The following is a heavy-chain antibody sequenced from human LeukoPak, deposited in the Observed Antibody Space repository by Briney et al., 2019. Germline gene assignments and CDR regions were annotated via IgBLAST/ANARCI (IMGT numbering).Heavy chain of an antibody. D-gene: IGHD3/OR15-3a*01. CDR3: ASGRHDFLH. Sequence: PGGSLRLSCAASGFVFSTYWMTWVRQAPGKGLEWVANINLDGTEEHYVDSSLKGRFTISRDNAKNSLYLQMTSLRVEDTAVYYCASGRHDFLHWGQGTLVTV. J-gene: IGHJ4*02. V-gene: IGHV3-7*01. CDR1: GFVFSTYW. CDR2: INLDGTEE.